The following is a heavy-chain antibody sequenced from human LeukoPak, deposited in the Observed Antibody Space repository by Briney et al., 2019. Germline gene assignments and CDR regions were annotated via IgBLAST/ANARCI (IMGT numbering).Heavy chain of an antibody. CDR2: IYTSGTT. CDR3: AREGPYGGNWYDY. CDR1: GGSISSYY. V-gene: IGHV4-4*07. D-gene: IGHD4-23*01. Sequence: SETLSLTCTVSGGSISSYYWSWIRQPAGRGLEWIGRIYTSGTTNYNPSLKSRVTMSVDTSKNQFSLNLSSVTAADTAVYFCAREGPYGGNWYDYWGQGTLVTVSS. J-gene: IGHJ4*02.